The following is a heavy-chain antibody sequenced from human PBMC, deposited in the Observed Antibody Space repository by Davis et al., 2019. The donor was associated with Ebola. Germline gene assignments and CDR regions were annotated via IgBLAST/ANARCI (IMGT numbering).Heavy chain of an antibody. CDR2: ISTSTTYI. V-gene: IGHV3-21*04. J-gene: IGHJ5*02. CDR1: GFAFSSYG. D-gene: IGHD3-16*02. Sequence: GESLKISCAASGFAFSSYGMHWVRQAPGKGLEWVSSISTSTTYISYADSVKGRFTISRDNSKNTLYLQMNSLRAEDTAVYYCAKHWGVWGSYRYYSWFDPWGQGTLVTVSS. CDR3: AKHWGVWGSYRYYSWFDP.